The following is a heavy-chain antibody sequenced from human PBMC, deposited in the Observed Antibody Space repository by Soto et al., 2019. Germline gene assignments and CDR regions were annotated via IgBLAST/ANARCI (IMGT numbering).Heavy chain of an antibody. J-gene: IGHJ6*02. V-gene: IGHV1-2*02. Sequence: ASVKVSCKASGYTFTGAYMQWVRPAPGQGLEWMGWLNPISGGTNYAQKFQGRVTMTRDTSITTVYMELSRRTSDDTAVYYCARYPGPPGRMDVSGQATTVTVSS. D-gene: IGHD2-2*01. CDR3: ARYPGPPGRMDV. CDR2: LNPISGGT. CDR1: GYTFTGAY.